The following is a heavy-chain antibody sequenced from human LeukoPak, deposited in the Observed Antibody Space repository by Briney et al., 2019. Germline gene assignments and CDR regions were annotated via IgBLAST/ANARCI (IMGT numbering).Heavy chain of an antibody. CDR1: GFTFDDYG. V-gene: IGHV3-20*04. CDR3: ARNYDSSGYYLYGMDV. D-gene: IGHD3-22*01. J-gene: IGHJ6*02. Sequence: GGSLRLSCAASGFTFDDYGMSWVRQAPGKGLEWVSGINWSGGSTGYADSVKGRFTISRDNAKNSLYLQMNSLRAEDTALYYCARNYDSSGYYLYGMDVWGQGTTVTVSS. CDR2: INWSGGST.